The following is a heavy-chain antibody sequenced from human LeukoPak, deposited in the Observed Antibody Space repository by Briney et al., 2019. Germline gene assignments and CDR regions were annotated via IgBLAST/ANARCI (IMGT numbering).Heavy chain of an antibody. CDR3: ARDQGDYGDHRYFDY. V-gene: IGHV4-4*07. J-gene: IGHJ4*02. Sequence: SETLSLTCTVSGGSINTYCWSWIRQPAGKGLEWIGRISTGGSINFNPSLESRATMSVDTSQKQFSLRLSSVTAADTAVYYCARDQGDYGDHRYFDYWGQGTLVTVSS. CDR2: ISTGGSI. CDR1: GGSINTYC. D-gene: IGHD4-17*01.